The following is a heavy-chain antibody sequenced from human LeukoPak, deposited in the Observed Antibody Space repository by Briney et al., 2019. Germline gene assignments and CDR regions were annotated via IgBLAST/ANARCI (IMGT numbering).Heavy chain of an antibody. V-gene: IGHV3-9*03. CDR1: GFIFDDYA. Sequence: GGSLRLSCAASGFIFDDYAMHWVRQAPGKGLEWVSGISWDSDSIDYADSVKGRFTISRDNAKNSLYLQMNSLRAEDMALYYCAKGGGGRLIYYYYMDVWGKGTTVTVSS. D-gene: IGHD3-16*01. CDR2: ISWDSDSI. CDR3: AKGGGGRLIYYYYMDV. J-gene: IGHJ6*03.